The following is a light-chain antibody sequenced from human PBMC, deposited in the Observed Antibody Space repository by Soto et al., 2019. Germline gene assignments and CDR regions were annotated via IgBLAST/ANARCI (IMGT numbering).Light chain of an antibody. J-gene: IGKJ1*01. CDR3: QQDYNLPPT. CDR1: QSVSSSY. V-gene: IGKV3D-7*01. CDR2: GAS. Sequence: PSAIVTLSCRASQSVSSSYLTWYQQKPGQAPRLLIYGASTRATSIPARFSGSGSGTDFTLTISSLQPEDFAVYYCQQDYNLPPTFGQGTKVDIK.